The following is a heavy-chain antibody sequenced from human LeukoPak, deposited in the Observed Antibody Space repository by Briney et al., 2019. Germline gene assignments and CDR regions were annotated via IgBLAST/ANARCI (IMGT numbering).Heavy chain of an antibody. CDR2: INPNSGGT. D-gene: IGHD3-16*02. J-gene: IGHJ4*02. CDR3: ASRDVITFGGVIVPFDY. V-gene: IGHV1-2*02. CDR1: GYTFTGHY. Sequence: ASVKVSCKASGYTFTGHYMHWVRQAPGQGLEWMGWINPNSGGTNYAQKFQGRVTMTRDTSISTAYMELSRLRSDDTAVYYCASRDVITFGGVIVPFDYWGQGTLVTVSS.